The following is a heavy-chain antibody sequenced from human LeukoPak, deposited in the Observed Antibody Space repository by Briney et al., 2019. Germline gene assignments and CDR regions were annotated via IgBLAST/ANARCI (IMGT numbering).Heavy chain of an antibody. CDR3: AKDGSGWPIDALDI. CDR1: GFTFSSYA. V-gene: IGHV3-23*01. Sequence: GGSLRLSCAASGFTFSSYAMSWVRQAPGKGLEWVSSISGSGVTINYAHSVKGRFTISRDNSKNTLDLQMNSLRAEDTAVYFCAKDGSGWPIDALDIWGQGTMVTVSS. D-gene: IGHD6-19*01. J-gene: IGHJ3*02. CDR2: ISGSGVTI.